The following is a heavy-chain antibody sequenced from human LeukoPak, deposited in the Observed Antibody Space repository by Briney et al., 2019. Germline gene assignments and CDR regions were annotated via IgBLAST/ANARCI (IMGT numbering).Heavy chain of an antibody. Sequence: GGSLRLSCAASGFTFSSYGMHWVRQAPGKGLEWVAFIRYDGSNKYYADSVKGRFTISRDNSKNTLYLQRNSLRAEDTAVYYCAKVLYYYDGSGTGVFDYWGQGTLVTVSS. CDR2: IRYDGSNK. V-gene: IGHV3-30*02. CDR3: AKVLYYYDGSGTGVFDY. J-gene: IGHJ4*02. D-gene: IGHD3-22*01. CDR1: GFTFSSYG.